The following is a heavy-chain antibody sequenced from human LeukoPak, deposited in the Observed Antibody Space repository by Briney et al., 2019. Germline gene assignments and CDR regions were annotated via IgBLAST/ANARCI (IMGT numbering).Heavy chain of an antibody. Sequence: ASVKVSCKASGYTFTSYDINWVRQAPGQGLEWMGWMNPNSGNTGYAQKFQGRVTMTRNTSISTAYMELSSLRSEDTAVYYCARGRGDCGGDCYDWFDPWGQGTLVTVSS. D-gene: IGHD2-21*02. CDR2: MNPNSGNT. V-gene: IGHV1-8*01. CDR3: ARGRGDCGGDCYDWFDP. J-gene: IGHJ5*02. CDR1: GYTFTSYD.